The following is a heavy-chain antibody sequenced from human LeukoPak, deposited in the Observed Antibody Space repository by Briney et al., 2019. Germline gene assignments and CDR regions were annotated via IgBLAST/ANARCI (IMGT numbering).Heavy chain of an antibody. Sequence: ASGKVSCKAAGGTFSSYAISWVRQAPGQGLGWMGRIIPIFGTANYAQKFQGRVRFTTDESTSTAYMELSSLRSEDTAVYYCARATVSGWSFDYWGQGTLVTVSS. J-gene: IGHJ4*02. D-gene: IGHD6-19*01. CDR2: IIPIFGTA. CDR1: GGTFSSYA. V-gene: IGHV1-69*05. CDR3: ARATVSGWSFDY.